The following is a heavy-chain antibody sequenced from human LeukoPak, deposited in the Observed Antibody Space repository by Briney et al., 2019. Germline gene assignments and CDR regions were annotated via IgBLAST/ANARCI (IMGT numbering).Heavy chain of an antibody. V-gene: IGHV4-34*01. CDR1: GGSFSGYY. Sequence: SETLSLTCAVYGGSFSGYYWSWIRQPPGKGLEWIGEINHSGSTNYNPSLKSRVTISVDTSKNQFSLKLSSVTAADTAVYYCARHIVLGYSSSSPHFWFDPWGQGTLVTVSS. CDR2: INHSGST. J-gene: IGHJ5*02. CDR3: ARHIVLGYSSSSPHFWFDP. D-gene: IGHD6-6*01.